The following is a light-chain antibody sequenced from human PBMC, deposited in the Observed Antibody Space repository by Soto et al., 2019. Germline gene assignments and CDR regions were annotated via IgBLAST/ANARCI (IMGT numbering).Light chain of an antibody. Sequence: EVVLTQSPGALSLSPGERATLSCRASHSVDSSYFAWYQQRPGQAPRLLIYETSSRATGIPDRFSGSGSATDFTLTVSRLEPEDFEAYFCQQYGSYPLTFGGGTKVEIK. J-gene: IGKJ4*01. CDR1: HSVDSSY. CDR2: ETS. V-gene: IGKV3-20*01. CDR3: QQYGSYPLT.